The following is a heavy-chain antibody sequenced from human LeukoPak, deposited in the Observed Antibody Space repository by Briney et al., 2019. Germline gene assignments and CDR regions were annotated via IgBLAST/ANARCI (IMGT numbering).Heavy chain of an antibody. CDR2: IHSSGYI. J-gene: IGHJ5*02. D-gene: IGHD1-26*01. CDR3: AKRQGPNSGSYDYFDP. Sequence: SETLCLTCTVSGGSISSYYWNWIRQPPGQGLEWIGYIHSSGYINYNPSLKSRVTISVDTSKNQFSLKVTSVTAADTAVYYCAKRQGPNSGSYDYFDPWGRGTLVTVSS. CDR1: GGSISSYY. V-gene: IGHV4-4*09.